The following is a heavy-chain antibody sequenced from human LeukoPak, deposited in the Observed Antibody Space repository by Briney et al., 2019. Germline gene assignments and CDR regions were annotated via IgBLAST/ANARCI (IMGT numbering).Heavy chain of an antibody. CDR2: TSAGGRT. CDR3: ARRRGGTDNFEF. Sequence: SETLSLTCTVSGGSININSHWWDWIRQPPGKGLEWIGTTSAGGRTYYNLSLTSRVTISVDTAENQISLNLISDTAADTAVYFCARRRGGTDNFEFWGQGALVTVSS. D-gene: IGHD2-15*01. CDR1: GGSININSHW. J-gene: IGHJ4*02. V-gene: IGHV4-39*01.